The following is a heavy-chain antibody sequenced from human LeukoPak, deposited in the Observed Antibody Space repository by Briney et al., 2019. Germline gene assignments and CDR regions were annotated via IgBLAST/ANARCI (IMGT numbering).Heavy chain of an antibody. CDR2: IWYDGSNK. CDR3: ARDATSVAGDIWYYFDY. Sequence: PGGSLRLSCAASGFTFSSYGMHWVRQAPGKGLEWVAVIWYDGSNKYYADSVKGRFTISRDNSKNTLYLQMNSLRAEDTAVYYCARDATSVAGDIWYYFDYWGQGTLVTVSS. J-gene: IGHJ4*02. D-gene: IGHD6-19*01. V-gene: IGHV3-33*01. CDR1: GFTFSSYG.